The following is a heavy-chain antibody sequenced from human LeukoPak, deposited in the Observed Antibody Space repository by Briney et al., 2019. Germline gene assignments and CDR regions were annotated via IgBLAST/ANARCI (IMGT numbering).Heavy chain of an antibody. Sequence: SETLSLTCTVSGGSISSQYWSWIRQPPGKGLEWIGRIYTSGSTNYNPSLKSRVTISVDTSKTQFPLNLSSVPPADAPLYLCAINIVVVPAAMGGGWFDPWGQGTLVTVSS. CDR2: IYTSGST. CDR1: GGSISSQY. D-gene: IGHD2-2*01. V-gene: IGHV4-4*07. CDR3: AINIVVVPAAMGGGWFDP. J-gene: IGHJ5*02.